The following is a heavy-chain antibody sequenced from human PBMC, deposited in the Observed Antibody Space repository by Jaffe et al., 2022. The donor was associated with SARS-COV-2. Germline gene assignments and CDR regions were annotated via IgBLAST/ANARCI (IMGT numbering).Heavy chain of an antibody. Sequence: QVQLQQWGAGLLKPSETLSLTCAVYGGSFSGYYWSWIRQPPGKGLEWIGEINHSGSTNYNPSLKSRVTISVDTSKNQFSLKLSSVTAADTAVYYCARGGSPHYYGSGSYSFRRYYYYGMDVWGQGTTVTVSS. J-gene: IGHJ6*02. CDR1: GGSFSGYY. V-gene: IGHV4-34*01. D-gene: IGHD3-10*01. CDR3: ARGGSPHYYGSGSYSFRRYYYYGMDV. CDR2: INHSGST.